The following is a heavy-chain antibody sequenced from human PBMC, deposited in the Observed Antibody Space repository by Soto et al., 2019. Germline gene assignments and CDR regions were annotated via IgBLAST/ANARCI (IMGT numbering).Heavy chain of an antibody. CDR3: ARIAAADYFDY. CDR2: IWYDGSNK. D-gene: IGHD6-13*01. Sequence: QVQLVESGGGVVQPGRSLRLSCAASGFTFSSYGMHWVRQAPGKGLEWVAVIWYDGSNKYYADSVKGRFTISRDNSKNTLYLQMNSLRAEDTAVYYCARIAAADYFDYWGQGTLVTVSS. V-gene: IGHV3-33*01. CDR1: GFTFSSYG. J-gene: IGHJ4*02.